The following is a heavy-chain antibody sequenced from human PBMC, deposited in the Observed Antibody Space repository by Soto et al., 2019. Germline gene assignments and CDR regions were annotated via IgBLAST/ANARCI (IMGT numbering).Heavy chain of an antibody. Sequence: DVQLVESRGGSVQPGGSLRLSCAATGFNFSYYWMHWVRQAPGKGLVWVSRIHSDGSSTTDADSVKGRFTISRDNATNTLYLQMLSLRAEGTAVYYCARGPWGAFDLGGRGTMVTVAS. J-gene: IGHJ3*01. D-gene: IGHD3-16*01. V-gene: IGHV3-74*01. CDR3: ARGPWGAFDL. CDR2: IHSDGSST. CDR1: GFNFSYYW.